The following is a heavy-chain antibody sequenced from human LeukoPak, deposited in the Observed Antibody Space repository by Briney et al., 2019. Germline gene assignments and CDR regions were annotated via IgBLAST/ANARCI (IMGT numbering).Heavy chain of an antibody. J-gene: IGHJ4*02. CDR3: TRDRGAYNLYDY. Sequence: GGSLRLSCTASGFTFGDYAMSWTRQAPGKGLEWVGFIRSKAYGETADYAASVKGRFTISRDDSKAIAYLQMNSLETEDTAVYHCTRDRGAYNLYDYWGQGTLVTVSS. D-gene: IGHD1-1*01. CDR2: IRSKAYGETA. CDR1: GFTFGDYA. V-gene: IGHV3-49*03.